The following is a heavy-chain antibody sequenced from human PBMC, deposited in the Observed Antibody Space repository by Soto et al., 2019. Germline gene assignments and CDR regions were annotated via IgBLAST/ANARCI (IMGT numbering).Heavy chain of an antibody. CDR2: INHSGST. J-gene: IGHJ4*02. CDR3: ASPNPSEYSSSSPGVRFDY. CDR1: GGSFSGYY. V-gene: IGHV4-34*01. Sequence: PSETLSLTCAVYGGSFSGYYWSWIRQPPGKGLEWIGEINHSGSTNYNPSLKSRVTISVDTSKNQFSLKLSSVTAADTAVYYCASPNPSEYSSSSPGVRFDYWGQGTLVTVSS. D-gene: IGHD6-6*01.